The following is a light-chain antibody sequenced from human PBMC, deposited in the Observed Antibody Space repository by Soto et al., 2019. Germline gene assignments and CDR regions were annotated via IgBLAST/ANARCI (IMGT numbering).Light chain of an antibody. V-gene: IGKV3-20*01. CDR2: DTS. CDR1: QSVNSGY. Sequence: EIVLTQSPGTLSLSPGERATLSCGASQSVNSGYLAWYQHTPGQAPRLLIYDTSTRATGIPDRFSGSGSGTDFTLTISRLEPEDFAVFYCQQYGSSPRTFGQGTKVDMK. CDR3: QQYGSSPRT. J-gene: IGKJ1*01.